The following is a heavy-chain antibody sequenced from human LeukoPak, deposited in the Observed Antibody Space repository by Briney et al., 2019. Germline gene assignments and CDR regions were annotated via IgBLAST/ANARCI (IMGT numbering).Heavy chain of an antibody. CDR1: GYTFTGYY. V-gene: IGHV1-2*02. CDR2: INPNSGGT. CDR3: ARGKITMVRGPMGWFDP. Sequence: GASVKVSFKASGYTFTGYYMHWVRQAPGQGLAWMGWINPNSGGTNYAQKFQGRVTMTRDTSISTAYMELSRLRSDDTAVYYCARGKITMVRGPMGWFDPWGQGTLVTVSS. J-gene: IGHJ5*02. D-gene: IGHD3-10*01.